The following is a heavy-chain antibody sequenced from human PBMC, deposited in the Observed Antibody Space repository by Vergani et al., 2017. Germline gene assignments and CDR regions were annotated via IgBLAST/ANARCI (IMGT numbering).Heavy chain of an antibody. J-gene: IGHJ6*02. CDR1: GGSFSGYY. V-gene: IGHV4-34*01. Sequence: QVQLQQWGAGLLKPSETLSLTCAVSGGSFSGYYWSWIRQPPGKGLEWIGEINHSGSTNYNPSLKSRVTISVDTSKNQFSLKLSSVTAADTAVYYCARGPNGMDVWGQGTTVTVSS. CDR3: ARGPNGMDV. CDR2: INHSGST.